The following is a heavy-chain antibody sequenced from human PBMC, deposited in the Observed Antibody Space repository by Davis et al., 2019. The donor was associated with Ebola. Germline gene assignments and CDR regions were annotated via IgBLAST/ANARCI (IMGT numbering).Heavy chain of an antibody. CDR1: GFTFSSYS. V-gene: IGHV3-21*04. J-gene: IGHJ4*02. CDR2: ISSSSSYI. CDR3: AKVRGTVTTISFDY. Sequence: GESLKISCAASGFTFSSYSMNWVRQAPGKGLEWVSSISSSSSYIYYADSVKGRFTISRDNAKNSLYLQMNSLGAEDTAVYYCAKVRGTVTTISFDYWGQGTLVTVSS. D-gene: IGHD4-17*01.